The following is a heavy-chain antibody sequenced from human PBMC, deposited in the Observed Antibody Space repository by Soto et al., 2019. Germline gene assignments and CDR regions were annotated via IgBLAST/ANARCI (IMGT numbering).Heavy chain of an antibody. Sequence: QEQLVQSGPEVKKPGSSVKVSCKDSGGLFSSFTISRVRQAPGQGLEWLGGIIPVFGTTNYAEKFQGRVTITADESTNTADMELSSLTSEDTAMYYCARGGSPYVWFNEFWGQGSLVTVSS. CDR3: ARGGSPYVWFNEF. D-gene: IGHD3-16*01. CDR1: GGLFSSFT. V-gene: IGHV1-69*01. CDR2: IIPVFGTT. J-gene: IGHJ4*02.